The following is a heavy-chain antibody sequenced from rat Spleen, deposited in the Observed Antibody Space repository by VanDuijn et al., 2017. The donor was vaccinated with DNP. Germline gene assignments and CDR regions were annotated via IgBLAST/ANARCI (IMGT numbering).Heavy chain of an antibody. CDR1: GFTFSDYY. CDR2: ISYDGGST. Sequence: EVRLAESGGGLVQPGRSLKLSCEASGFTFSDYYMAWVRQAPTKGLEWVAYISYDGGSTYYGDSVKGRFTISRDNAKSTLYLQMDSLRSEDTATYYCARRLFNYFDYWGQGVMVTVSS. D-gene: IGHD1-3*01. V-gene: IGHV5-7*01. J-gene: IGHJ2*01. CDR3: ARRLFNYFDY.